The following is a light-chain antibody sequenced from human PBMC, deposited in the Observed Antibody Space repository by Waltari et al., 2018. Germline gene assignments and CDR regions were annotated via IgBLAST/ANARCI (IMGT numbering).Light chain of an antibody. Sequence: QTVLTQEPSLSVSPGGTVTLTCALSSGSVSSTSYATWYQQTPGQAPRTLVYKGNGGSSWVPARCSGSILGNKAALTITGAQADDESDYYCSMYMGSGIWVFGGGTKLTVL. CDR2: KGN. V-gene: IGLV8-61*01. CDR3: SMYMGSGIWV. J-gene: IGLJ3*02. CDR1: SGSVSSTSY.